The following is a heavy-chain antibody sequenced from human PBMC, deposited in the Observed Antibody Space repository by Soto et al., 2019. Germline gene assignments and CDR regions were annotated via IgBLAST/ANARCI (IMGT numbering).Heavy chain of an antibody. D-gene: IGHD3-3*01. J-gene: IGHJ6*02. Sequence: GGSLRLSCAASGLTFGHNCMKWVRQAPGKGLEWVANISQDGSEKYYVDSVKGRFTVSRDDAKKSLYLQMNSLRAEDTAVYCPARDQFFHLSYFHLVCGVLRQHGLDGWGQGTTVTVSS. CDR3: ARDQFFHLSYFHLVCGVLRQHGLDG. CDR1: GLTFGHNC. V-gene: IGHV3-7*01. CDR2: ISQDGSEK.